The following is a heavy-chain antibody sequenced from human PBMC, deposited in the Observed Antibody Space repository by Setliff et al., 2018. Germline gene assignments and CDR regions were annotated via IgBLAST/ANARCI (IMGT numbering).Heavy chain of an antibody. V-gene: IGHV3-23*01. Sequence: GSLRHSCVTSGFAFTSYDMTWVRQAPGKGLEWVASINNGGVSADYTDSVKGRFTISRDNSRNTLYLQMKSLRAEDTAIYYCATSTITTYYFDYWGHGTLVTVSS. D-gene: IGHD4-4*01. CDR3: ATSTITTYYFDY. CDR2: INNGGVSA. CDR1: GFAFTSYD. J-gene: IGHJ4*01.